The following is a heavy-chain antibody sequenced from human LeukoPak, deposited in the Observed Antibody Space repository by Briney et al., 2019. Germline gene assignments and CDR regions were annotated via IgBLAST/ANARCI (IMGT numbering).Heavy chain of an antibody. Sequence: GGSLRLSCAASGFTFSSYSMNWVRQAPGKGLEWVSYISSSSSTIYYADSVKGRFTISRDNAKNSLYLQMNSLRAEDTAVYYCARRGYSGYDLGVYWGQGTLVTVSS. CDR2: ISSSSSTI. J-gene: IGHJ4*02. CDR1: GFTFSSYS. V-gene: IGHV3-48*04. D-gene: IGHD5-12*01. CDR3: ARRGYSGYDLGVY.